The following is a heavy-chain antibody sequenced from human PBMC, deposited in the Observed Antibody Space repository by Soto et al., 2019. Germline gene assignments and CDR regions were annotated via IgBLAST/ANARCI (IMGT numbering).Heavy chain of an antibody. V-gene: IGHV4-59*08. J-gene: IGHJ4*02. D-gene: IGHD6-19*01. CDR1: GGSISSYY. CDR3: ARLSSGVDY. Sequence: SETLSLTCTVSGGSISSYYWSWIRQPPGKGLEWIGYIYYSGSTNYNPSLKSRVTISVDTSKNQFSLKLSSVTAADTAVYYCARLSSGVDYWGQGTLVTVSS. CDR2: IYYSGST.